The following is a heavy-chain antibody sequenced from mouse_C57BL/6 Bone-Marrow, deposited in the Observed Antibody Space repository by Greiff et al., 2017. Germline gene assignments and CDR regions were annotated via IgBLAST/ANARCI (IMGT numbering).Heavy chain of an antibody. CDR3: ARRYDGDYFWYFDV. Sequence: QVQLQQPGAELVKPGASVKMSCKASGYTFTSYWITWVKQRPGHGLEWIGDIYPGSGSTNYNEKFKSKATLTVDTSSSTAYMQLSSLTSEDSAVYYGARRYDGDYFWYFDVGGTGTTVTVSS. CDR2: IYPGSGST. D-gene: IGHD2-3*01. V-gene: IGHV1-55*01. J-gene: IGHJ1*03. CDR1: GYTFTSYW.